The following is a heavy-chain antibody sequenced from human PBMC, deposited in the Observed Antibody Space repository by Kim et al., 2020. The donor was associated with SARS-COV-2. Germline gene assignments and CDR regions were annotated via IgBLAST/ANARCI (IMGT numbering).Heavy chain of an antibody. D-gene: IGHD1-26*01. J-gene: IGHJ5*02. V-gene: IGHV4-39*01. Sequence: SETLSLTCTVSGGSISSSSYYWGWIRQPPGKGLEWIGSIYYSGSTYYNPSLKSRVTISVDTSKNQFSLKLSSVTAADTAVYYCARLVGFVGATTGWFDPWGQGTLVTVSS. CDR1: GGSISSSSYY. CDR2: IYYSGST. CDR3: ARLVGFVGATTGWFDP.